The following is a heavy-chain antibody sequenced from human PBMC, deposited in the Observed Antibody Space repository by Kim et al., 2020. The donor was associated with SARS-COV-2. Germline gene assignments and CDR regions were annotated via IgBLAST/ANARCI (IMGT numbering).Heavy chain of an antibody. CDR3: ARVSGTTVTTLGMDV. CDR1: GGPISSSNW. J-gene: IGHJ6*02. D-gene: IGHD4-17*01. CDR2: IYHSGST. Sequence: SETLSLTCAVSGGPISSSNWRSWVRQPPGKGLEWIGEIYHSGSTHYNPSLKSRVTISVDKSKNQFSLKLSSVTAADTVVYYCARVSGTTVTTLGMDVCGQGTADTVSS. V-gene: IGHV4-4*02.